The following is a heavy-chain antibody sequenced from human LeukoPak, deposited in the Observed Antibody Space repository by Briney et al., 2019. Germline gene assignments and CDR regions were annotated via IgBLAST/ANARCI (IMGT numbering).Heavy chain of an antibody. D-gene: IGHD1-26*01. CDR3: ARGGIGETTMFDY. CDR2: ISAYNGNT. J-gene: IGHJ4*02. CDR1: DYTFTSYG. V-gene: IGHV1-18*01. Sequence: ASLKVSCKPSDYTFTSYGISWVRQAPGHGVEWMGWISAYNGNTNYAQKLQGRVTMTTDTSTSTAYMELRSLRSDDTAVYFCARGGIGETTMFDYWGQGTLVTVSS.